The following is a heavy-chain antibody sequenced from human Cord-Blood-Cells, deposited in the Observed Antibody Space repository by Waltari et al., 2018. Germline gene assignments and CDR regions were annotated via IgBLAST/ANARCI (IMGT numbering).Heavy chain of an antibody. CDR3: ARQDIVVVPAAIGYIDY. J-gene: IGHJ4*02. D-gene: IGHD2-2*01. V-gene: IGHV4-39*01. Sequence: QLQLQESGPGLVKPSETLSLTCTVSGGSISSSSYYWGWIRQPPGKGLEWIGSIYYSGSTYYHPSLKSRVTISVDTSKNQFSLKLSSVTAADTAVYYCARQDIVVVPAAIGYIDYWGQGTLVTVSS. CDR2: IYYSGST. CDR1: GGSISSSSYY.